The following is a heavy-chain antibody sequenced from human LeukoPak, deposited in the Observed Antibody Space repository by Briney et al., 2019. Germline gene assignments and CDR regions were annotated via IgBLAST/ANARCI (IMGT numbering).Heavy chain of an antibody. CDR3: ARVGDNTAFDY. CDR2: ISSIGGTT. D-gene: IGHD2-21*01. J-gene: IGHJ4*02. V-gene: IGHV3-64*01. Sequence: TGGSLRLSCAASGFTFSTYALHWVRQVPGKGLEYVSAISSIGGTTYYANSVKGRFTISRDNSKSTLYLQMGSLKPEDTAVYYCARVGDNTAFDYWGQGTLVTVSS. CDR1: GFTFSTYA.